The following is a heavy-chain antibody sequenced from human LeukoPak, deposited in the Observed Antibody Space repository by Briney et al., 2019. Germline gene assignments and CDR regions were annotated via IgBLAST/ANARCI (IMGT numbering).Heavy chain of an antibody. CDR2: VYYSGST. Sequence: SETLSLTCTVSGGSISSSSYYWGWIRQPPGKGLDWIGNVYYSGSTYYNPSLKSRVTISVDTSKNQFSLKLSAVTAADTAAYFCASVRRGFGESSKYYSYYYMDVWGNGTTVTIPS. CDR1: GGSISSSSYY. V-gene: IGHV4-39*01. D-gene: IGHD3-10*01. CDR3: ASVRRGFGESSKYYSYYYMDV. J-gene: IGHJ6*03.